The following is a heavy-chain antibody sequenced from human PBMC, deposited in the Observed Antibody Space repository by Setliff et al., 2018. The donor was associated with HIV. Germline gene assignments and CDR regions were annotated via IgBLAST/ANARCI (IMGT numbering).Heavy chain of an antibody. V-gene: IGHV4-31*02. Sequence: LSLTCTVSGGSVPSGGNNWSWIRQQPGKAPEWSGYIHYTGSNFYNPSLTDRLTXSVDTPKNQFSLKLSYVTAADTAVYYCARGGNSRAAWFDSWGQGTLVTVSS. J-gene: IGHJ5*01. D-gene: IGHD5-12*01. CDR1: GGSVPSGGNN. CDR3: ARGGNSRAAWFDS. CDR2: IHYTGSN.